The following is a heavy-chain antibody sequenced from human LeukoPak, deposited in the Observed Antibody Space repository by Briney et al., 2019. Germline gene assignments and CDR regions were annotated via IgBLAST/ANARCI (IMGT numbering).Heavy chain of an antibody. D-gene: IGHD4-17*01. CDR1: GYTFTSYD. CDR3: ARPPNGDYGTWFDP. J-gene: IGHJ5*02. CDR2: ISAYNGNT. Sequence: ASVKVSCKASGYTFTSYDINWVRQATGQGLEWMGWISAYNGNTNYAQKLQGRVTMTTDTSTSTAYMELRSLRSDDTAVYYCARPPNGDYGTWFDPWGQGTLVTVSS. V-gene: IGHV1-18*01.